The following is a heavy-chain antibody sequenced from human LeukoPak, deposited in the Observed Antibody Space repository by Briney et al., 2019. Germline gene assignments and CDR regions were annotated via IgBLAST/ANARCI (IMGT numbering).Heavy chain of an antibody. CDR3: AKSFRGGRGSSGWYMIGGDFFDY. J-gene: IGHJ4*02. Sequence: GGSLRLSCEAYEFSFSSYSMHWVRQTPDKGLDWLAVMSGDGSKTFYADSVKGQFTISRDNSKNTLYLQMNSLRAQDTAVYYCAKSFRGGRGSSGWYMIGGDFFDYWGQGTLVTVSS. V-gene: IGHV3-30*18. CDR1: EFSFSSYS. CDR2: MSGDGSKT. D-gene: IGHD6-19*01.